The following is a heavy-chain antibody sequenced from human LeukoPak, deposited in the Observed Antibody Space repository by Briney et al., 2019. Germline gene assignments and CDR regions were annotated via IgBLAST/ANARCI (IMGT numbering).Heavy chain of an antibody. V-gene: IGHV1-8*01. D-gene: IGHD4-23*01. CDR3: ARGGTTVVAYYYYYYMDV. CDR1: GYTFTSYD. CDR2: MNPNSGNT. Sequence: ASVKVSCKASGYTFTSYDINWVRQATGQGLEWMGWMNPNSGNTGYAQKFQGRITMTRNTSISTAYMELSSLRSEDTAVYYCARGGTTVVAYYYYYYMDVWGKGTTVTISS. J-gene: IGHJ6*03.